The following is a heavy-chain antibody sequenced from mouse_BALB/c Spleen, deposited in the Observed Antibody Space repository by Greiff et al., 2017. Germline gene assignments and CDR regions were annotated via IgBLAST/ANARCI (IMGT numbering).Heavy chain of an antibody. CDR3: VRHRRYDDYFDY. J-gene: IGHJ2*01. V-gene: IGHV10-1*02. CDR1: GFTFNTYA. Sequence: EVQGVESGGGLVQPKGSLKLSCAASGFTFNTYAMNWVRQAPGKGLEWVARIRSKSNNYATYYADSVKDRFTISRDDSQSMLYLQMNNLKTEDTAMYYCVRHRRYDDYFDYWGQGTTLTVSS. CDR2: IRSKSNNYAT. D-gene: IGHD2-14*01.